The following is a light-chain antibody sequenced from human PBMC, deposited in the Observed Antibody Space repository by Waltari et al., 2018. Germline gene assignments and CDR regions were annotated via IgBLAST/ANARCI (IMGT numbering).Light chain of an antibody. CDR3: CSYVGRNIWV. Sequence: QSALTQPASVSGSPGQSITISCTGPRSDVGFYNLVSWYHQHPDKAPKLLVYEVIERPSGVSNRFSGSKSGNTASLTISGLQAEDEADYYCCSYVGRNIWVFGGGTKVTVL. V-gene: IGLV2-23*02. CDR1: RSDVGFYNL. CDR2: EVI. J-gene: IGLJ3*02.